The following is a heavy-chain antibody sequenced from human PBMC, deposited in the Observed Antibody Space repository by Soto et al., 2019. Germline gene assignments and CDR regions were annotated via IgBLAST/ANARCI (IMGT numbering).Heavy chain of an antibody. CDR2: ITNRGTP. CDR1: GDSISSDNYF. V-gene: IGHV4-30-4*01. CDR3: AREVNVVALSDAFDI. D-gene: IGHD2-8*01. Sequence: QVQLQESGPGLVKPSQTLSLICTGSGDSISSDNYFWSWIRQPPGQGLAWIGYITNRGTPYYNPSLKSRVTISLDTSKTRFSLDMYSVTAEDTAVYYCAREVNVVALSDAFDIWGQGTMVTVSS. J-gene: IGHJ3*02.